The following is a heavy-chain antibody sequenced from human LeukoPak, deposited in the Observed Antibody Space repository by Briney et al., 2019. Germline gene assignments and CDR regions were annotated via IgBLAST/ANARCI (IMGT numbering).Heavy chain of an antibody. D-gene: IGHD6-13*01. CDR2: IGGSGITI. CDR1: GFTFSSYE. J-gene: IGHJ4*02. V-gene: IGHV3-48*03. Sequence: PGGSLRLSCAASGFTFSSYEMNWVRQAPGKGLEWVSYIGGSGITIYYADSVKGRFTISRDNAKNSLYLQMNSLRAEGTAVYYCARDPGAATFDYWGQGTLVTVSS. CDR3: ARDPGAATFDY.